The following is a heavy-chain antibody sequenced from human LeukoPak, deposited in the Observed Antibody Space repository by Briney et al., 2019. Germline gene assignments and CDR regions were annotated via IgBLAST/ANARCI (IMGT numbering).Heavy chain of an antibody. CDR1: GGSISSYY. J-gene: IGHJ4*02. V-gene: IGHV4-59*08. CDR3: ASRRVGAFDY. D-gene: IGHD1-26*01. Sequence: SETLSLTCTVSGGSISSYYWSWIRQPPGKGLEWMGYIYYSGSTTYNPSPKSRVTISIDTSKNQFSLKVSSVTAADTAVYYCASRRVGAFDYGGRGTLVTVSS. CDR2: IYYSGST.